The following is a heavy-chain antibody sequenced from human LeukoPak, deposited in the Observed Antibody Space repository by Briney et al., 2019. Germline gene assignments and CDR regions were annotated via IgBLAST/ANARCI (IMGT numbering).Heavy chain of an antibody. Sequence: SETLSLTCAVSGGSISSSNWWSWVRQPPGKGLEWIGHIYYRGSTNYNPSLKSRVTISVDTSKNELSLKLSTVTAADTAVYYCARSQSNYDILTGYYYNYGMDVWGQGTTVTVSS. D-gene: IGHD3-9*01. CDR3: ARSQSNYDILTGYYYNYGMDV. J-gene: IGHJ6*02. V-gene: IGHV4-4*02. CDR1: GGSISSSNW. CDR2: IYYRGST.